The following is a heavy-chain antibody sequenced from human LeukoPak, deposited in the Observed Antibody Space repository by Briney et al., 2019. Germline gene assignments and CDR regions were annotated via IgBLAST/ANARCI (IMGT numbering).Heavy chain of an antibody. CDR1: GDSVSSNTAA. Sequence: SQTLSLTFAISGDSVSSNTAAWHWIRQSPSRGLEWLGRTYHRSSWYNDYAVSVKSRITINPDTSKNQFSLHLSSVTPEDTAVYFCARGAHRSFWYWGQGALVTVSS. D-gene: IGHD3-10*01. CDR3: ARGAHRSFWY. CDR2: TYHRSSWYN. J-gene: IGHJ4*02. V-gene: IGHV6-1*01.